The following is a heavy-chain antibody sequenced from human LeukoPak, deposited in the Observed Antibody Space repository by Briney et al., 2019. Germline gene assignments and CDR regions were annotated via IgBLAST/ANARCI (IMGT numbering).Heavy chain of an antibody. CDR1: GFTFSSYA. V-gene: IGHV3-23*01. CDR2: ISGSGSST. D-gene: IGHD3-10*01. Sequence: GGSLRLSCAASGFTFSSYAMSWVRQAPGKGLEWVSAISGSGSSTYYADSVKGRFTISRDNSKNTLYLQMNSLRADDTAVYYCAKRGFGYYFDYWGQGTLVTVFS. J-gene: IGHJ4*02. CDR3: AKRGFGYYFDY.